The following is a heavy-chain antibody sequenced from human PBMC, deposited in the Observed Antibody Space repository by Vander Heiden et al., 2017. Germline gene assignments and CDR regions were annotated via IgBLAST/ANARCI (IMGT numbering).Heavy chain of an antibody. D-gene: IGHD6-13*01. CDR2: IYWNDDK. CDR1: GFSISTGGEG. V-gene: IGHV2-5*01. Sequence: QITLKESGPTLVKPTQTLTLTCNFSGFSISTGGEGVDWIRQPPGKALEWLGVIYWNDDKRYSTSLKSRLTITKDPSKNQVVLTLTNMDPLDTATYFCAHRGQHLVPKGSYYYYDLDVWGQGTRVTVSS. J-gene: IGHJ6*02. CDR3: AHRGQHLVPKGSYYYYDLDV.